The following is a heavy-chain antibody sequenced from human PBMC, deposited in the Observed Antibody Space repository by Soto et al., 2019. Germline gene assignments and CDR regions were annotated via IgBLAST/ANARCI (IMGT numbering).Heavy chain of an antibody. CDR2: IIPIFDTA. J-gene: IGHJ6*02. CDR1: GGTFSSYA. D-gene: IGHD5-12*01. CDR3: ATHRMATITYYSGMDV. V-gene: IGHV1-69*12. Sequence: QVQLVQSGAEVKKPGSSVRVSCKASGGTFSSYAISWVRQAPGQGLEWMGGIIPIFDTADYAQKFQGRVTITADESTSTAYMELSSLRSEDTAVYYCATHRMATITYYSGMDVWGQGTTVTVSS.